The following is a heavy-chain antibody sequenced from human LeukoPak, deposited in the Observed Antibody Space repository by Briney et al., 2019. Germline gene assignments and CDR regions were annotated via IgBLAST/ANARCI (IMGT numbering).Heavy chain of an antibody. CDR2: IKPDGSEK. CDR3: ARSRFYFDY. V-gene: IGHV3-7*01. CDR1: GFTFSSYS. J-gene: IGHJ4*02. Sequence: PGGSLRLSCAASGFTFSSYSMNWVRQAPGKGLEWVAKIKPDGSEKDHVDSVKGRFTISRDNAKNSLYLQLNSLRAEDTAVYYCARSRFYFDYWGQGTLVIVSS.